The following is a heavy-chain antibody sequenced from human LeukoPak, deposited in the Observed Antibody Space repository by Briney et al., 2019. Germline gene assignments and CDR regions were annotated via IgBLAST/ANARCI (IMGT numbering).Heavy chain of an antibody. V-gene: IGHV4-34*01. CDR3: ARVRGRRGYSGYGPNFDY. CDR1: GGSISSYY. Sequence: NPSETLSLTCTVSGGSISSYYWSWIRQPPGKGLEWIGEINHSGSTNYNPSLKSRVTISVDTSKNQFSLKLSSVTAADTAVYYCARVRGRRGYSGYGPNFDYWGQGTLVTVSS. D-gene: IGHD5-12*01. J-gene: IGHJ4*02. CDR2: INHSGST.